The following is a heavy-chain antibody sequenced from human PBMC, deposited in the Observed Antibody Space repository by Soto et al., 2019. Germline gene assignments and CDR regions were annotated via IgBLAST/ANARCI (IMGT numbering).Heavy chain of an antibody. Sequence: EVQLLESGGGLVQPGGSLRLSCTASGFTFSKFAMTWVRQAPGKGLECVSGIFGSGGGIEYADSVKGRFTISRDNSKNTLCLQMTNLRADDTAVYYCEEDAVYGGGLWLMDHWGQGTKVTGST. D-gene: IGHD2-8*01. CDR3: EEDAVYGGGLWLMDH. CDR2: IFGSGGGI. CDR1: GFTFSKFA. J-gene: IGHJ4*02. V-gene: IGHV3-23*01.